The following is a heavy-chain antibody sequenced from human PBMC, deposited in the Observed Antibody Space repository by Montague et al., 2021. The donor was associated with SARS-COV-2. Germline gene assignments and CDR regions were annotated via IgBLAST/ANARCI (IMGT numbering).Heavy chain of an antibody. J-gene: IGHJ4*02. V-gene: IGHV4-4*02. CDR3: VRGGTMTVVVFDY. D-gene: IGHD3-22*01. CDR1: GDSISNSNW. CDR2: IIRSGDS. Sequence: SETLSLTCTVSGDSISNSNWWTWVRQSPGRGLEWFGEIIRSGDSNYNPSFQSRVTMSVDMSWNQCSLSLINVTAADTAIYYCVRGGTMTVVVFDYWGQGTLVTVSS.